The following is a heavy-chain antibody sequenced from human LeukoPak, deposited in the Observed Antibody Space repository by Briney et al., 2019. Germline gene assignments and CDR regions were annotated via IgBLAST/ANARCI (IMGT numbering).Heavy chain of an antibody. J-gene: IGHJ5*02. D-gene: IGHD2-15*01. CDR1: GGSISSSRYY. V-gene: IGHV4-39*07. Sequence: SGPGLVKPSETLSLTCTVSGGSISSSRYYWGWIRQPPGKGLEWIGEIYHSGSTNYNPSLKSRVTISVDKSKNQFSLKLSSVTAADTAVYYCARDSCSGGSCFGSEGERFDPWGQGTLVTVSS. CDR2: IYHSGST. CDR3: ARDSCSGGSCFGSEGERFDP.